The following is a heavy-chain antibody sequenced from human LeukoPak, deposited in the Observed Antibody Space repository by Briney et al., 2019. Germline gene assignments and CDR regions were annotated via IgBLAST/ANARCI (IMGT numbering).Heavy chain of an antibody. V-gene: IGHV1-46*03. D-gene: IGHD2-2*02. CDR2: INLNGGST. CDR3: TRVYCSSSSCYNADY. Sequence: ASVKVSCKTSGYTFTSYYMHWVRQAPGQGLEGMGVINLNGGSTKYAQKFQGRVTMTRDTSTSTVYIESSSLRSEDTAVYYCTRVYCSSSSCYNADYWGQGTLVTVSS. J-gene: IGHJ4*02. CDR1: GYTFTSYY.